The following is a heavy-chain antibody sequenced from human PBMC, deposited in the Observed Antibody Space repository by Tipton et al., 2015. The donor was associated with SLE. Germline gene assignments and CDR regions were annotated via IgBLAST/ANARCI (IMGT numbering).Heavy chain of an antibody. Sequence: SLRLSCAASGFTFSSYAMSWVRQAPGKGLEWVSAISGSGGSTYYADSVKGRFTISRDNSKNTLYLQMNSLRVEDTAVYYCARCGGDLLYAFDIWGQGTMVTVSS. J-gene: IGHJ3*02. CDR1: GFTFSSYA. CDR3: ARCGGDLLYAFDI. V-gene: IGHV3-23*01. D-gene: IGHD2-21*02. CDR2: ISGSGGST.